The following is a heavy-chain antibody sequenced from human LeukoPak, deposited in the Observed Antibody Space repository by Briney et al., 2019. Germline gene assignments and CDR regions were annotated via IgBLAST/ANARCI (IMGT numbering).Heavy chain of an antibody. CDR1: GGSISSYY. Sequence: SETLSLTCTVSGGSISSYYWSWIRQPPGKGLEWIGQIHHGGSTSYNPSLRSRVTISIDTSKNQLSLKLSSVTAADTAVYYCARHGGYHFDYWGQGTLVTVSS. J-gene: IGHJ4*02. D-gene: IGHD3-16*01. CDR2: IHHGGST. CDR3: ARHGGYHFDY. V-gene: IGHV4-34*01.